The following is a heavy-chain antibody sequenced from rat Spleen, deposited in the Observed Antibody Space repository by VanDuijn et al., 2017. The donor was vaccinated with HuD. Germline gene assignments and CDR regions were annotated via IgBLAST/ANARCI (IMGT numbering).Heavy chain of an antibody. Sequence: QVQLKESGPGLVKPSETLSLTCTVSGFSLTSYHVSWVRQPPGKGLEWMGVIWGDGSTAYNSALKSRLSISRDTSKSQVFLKMSSLKTEDTATYYCARVDTAYWGQGVMVTVSS. CDR2: IWGDGST. CDR3: ARVDTAY. J-gene: IGHJ2*01. V-gene: IGHV2-32*01. D-gene: IGHD2-5*01. CDR1: GFSLTSYH.